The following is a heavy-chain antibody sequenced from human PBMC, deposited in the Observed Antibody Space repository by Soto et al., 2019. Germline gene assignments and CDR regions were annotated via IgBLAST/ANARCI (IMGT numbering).Heavy chain of an antibody. CDR1: GYTFTRDQ. Sequence: GASVKVSCKASGYTFTRDQIHWVRQAPGQGLEWMGMIDPSGGKTNYAQKFQGRVTMTRDTSTSTVYMALSSMRSEDTDIYFCARVMRSLLSITALDTWGQGTLVTVSS. J-gene: IGHJ5*02. D-gene: IGHD5-18*01. CDR2: IDPSGGKT. CDR3: ARVMRSLLSITALDT. V-gene: IGHV1-46*01.